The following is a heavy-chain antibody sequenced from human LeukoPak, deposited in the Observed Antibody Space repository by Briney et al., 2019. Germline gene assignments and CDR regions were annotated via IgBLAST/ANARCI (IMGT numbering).Heavy chain of an antibody. V-gene: IGHV5-51*01. Sequence: GESLKISCKGSGYSFTSYWIGWVRQMPGKGLEWMGIIYPGDSDTRYSPSFQGQVTISADKSIRTAYLQWSSLKASDTAMYYCARHVGGGSSSSWFDPWGQGTLVTVSS. J-gene: IGHJ5*02. CDR3: ARHVGGGSSSSWFDP. CDR2: IYPGDSDT. CDR1: GYSFTSYW. D-gene: IGHD2-15*01.